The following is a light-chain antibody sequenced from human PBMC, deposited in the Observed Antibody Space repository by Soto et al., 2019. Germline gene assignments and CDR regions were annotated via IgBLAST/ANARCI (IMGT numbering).Light chain of an antibody. V-gene: IGLV1-51*01. Sequence: QSALTQPPSVSAAPGQKVTISCSGSSSNIGNNYVYWYHQLPGTAPKVLIYENNKRPSGIPDRFSGAKSGTSATLGITGLQTGDEADYYCGTWDLSLSAVVFGGGTKVTVL. CDR3: GTWDLSLSAVV. CDR1: SSNIGNNY. CDR2: ENN. J-gene: IGLJ2*01.